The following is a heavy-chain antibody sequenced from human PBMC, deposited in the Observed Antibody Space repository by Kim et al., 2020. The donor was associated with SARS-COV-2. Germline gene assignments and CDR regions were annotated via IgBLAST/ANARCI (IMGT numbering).Heavy chain of an antibody. D-gene: IGHD2-2*01. V-gene: IGHV4-31*03. Sequence: SETLSLTCTVSGGSISSGGYYWSWIRQHPGKGLEWIGYIYYSGSTYYNPSLKSRVTISVDTSKNQFSLKLSSVTAADTAVYYCARVRPDGYCSSTSCYPNFDYWGQGTLVTVSS. CDR1: GGSISSGGYY. CDR2: IYYSGST. CDR3: ARVRPDGYCSSTSCYPNFDY. J-gene: IGHJ4*02.